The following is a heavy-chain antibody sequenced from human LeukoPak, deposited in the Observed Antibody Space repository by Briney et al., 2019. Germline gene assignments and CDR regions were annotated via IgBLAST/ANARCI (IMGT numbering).Heavy chain of an antibody. CDR2: IYYSGST. J-gene: IGHJ5*02. CDR3: ARASITMVRGVPGWFDP. V-gene: IGHV4-59*08. Sequence: SETLSLTCTVAGRSISSYYWSWIRQPPGKGREWIGYIYYSGSTNYNPSLKSRVTISVDTSKNQFSLKLGSVTAADTAVYYCARASITMVRGVPGWFDPWGQGTLVTVSS. D-gene: IGHD3-10*01. CDR1: GRSISSYY.